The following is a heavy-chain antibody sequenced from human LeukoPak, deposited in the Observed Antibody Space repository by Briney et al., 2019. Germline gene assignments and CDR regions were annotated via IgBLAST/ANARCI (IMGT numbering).Heavy chain of an antibody. CDR2: IYTSGST. CDR3: AREVVVSSSWETYYYYYYMDV. Sequence: PSETLSLTCTVSGGSISSYYWSWIRQPAGKGLEWIGRIYTSGSTNYNPSLKSRVTMSVDTSKNQFSLKLSSVTAADTAVYYCAREVVVSSSWETYYYYYYMDVWGKGTAVTVSS. CDR1: GGSISSYY. D-gene: IGHD6-13*01. J-gene: IGHJ6*03. V-gene: IGHV4-4*07.